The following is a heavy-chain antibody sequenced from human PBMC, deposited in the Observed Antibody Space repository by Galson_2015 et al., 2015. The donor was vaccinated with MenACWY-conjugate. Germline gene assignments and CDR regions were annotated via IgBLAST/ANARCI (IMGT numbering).Heavy chain of an antibody. Sequence: SLRLSCAASGLDFDDYAMSWVRQAPGKGLQWVAGVGRGGGSTYYTDPVKGRFTISRDNSKNTLDLQIDSLRVEDTAVYYCAKVIYGARYYFEHWGQGSLVIVTS. CDR3: AKVIYGARYYFEH. D-gene: IGHD3/OR15-3a*01. J-gene: IGHJ4*02. CDR2: VGRGGGST. CDR1: GLDFDDYA. V-gene: IGHV3-23*01.